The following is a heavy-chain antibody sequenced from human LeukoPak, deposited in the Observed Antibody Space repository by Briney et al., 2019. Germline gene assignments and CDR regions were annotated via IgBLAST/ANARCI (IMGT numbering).Heavy chain of an antibody. V-gene: IGHV3-21*01. J-gene: IGHJ4*02. CDR1: GFMFSRYS. CDR2: ISSSSSYI. CDR3: ARVMIYYDSSGSFDY. D-gene: IGHD3-22*01. Sequence: GGSLRLSCAASGFMFSRYSMNWVRQAPGKGLEWVSSISSSSSYIYYADSVKGRFTISRDNARNSLFLQMNSLGAEDTAVYYCARVMIYYDSSGSFDYWGQGTLVTVSS.